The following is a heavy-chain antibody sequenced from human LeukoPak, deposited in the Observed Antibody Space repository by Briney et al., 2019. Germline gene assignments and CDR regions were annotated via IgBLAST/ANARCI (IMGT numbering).Heavy chain of an antibody. J-gene: IGHJ4*02. V-gene: IGHV1-69*06. D-gene: IGHD6-19*01. CDR1: GGTFSSYA. CDR2: IIPIFGTA. CDR3: ASPGYSSGWYNLHFDY. Sequence: GASVKVSCKASGGTFSSYAISWVRQAPGQGLEWMGGIIPIFGTANYAQKFQGRVTITADKSTSTAYMELSSLRSEDTAVYYCASPGYSSGWYNLHFDYCGQGTLVTVSS.